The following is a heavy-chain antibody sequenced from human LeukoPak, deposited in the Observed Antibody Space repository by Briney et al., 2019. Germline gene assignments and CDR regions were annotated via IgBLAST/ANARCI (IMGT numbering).Heavy chain of an antibody. D-gene: IGHD4-17*01. CDR2: TYYRSNWFN. Sequence: SQTLSLTCAISGDSVSSNSAACNWIRQSPSRGLEWLGRTYYRSNWFNDFALSVKSRITINPDTSKNQFSLQLNSATPEDTAVYYCAKNYGDSNWFDPWGQGTLVTVSS. J-gene: IGHJ5*02. CDR3: AKNYGDSNWFDP. V-gene: IGHV6-1*01. CDR1: GDSVSSNSAA.